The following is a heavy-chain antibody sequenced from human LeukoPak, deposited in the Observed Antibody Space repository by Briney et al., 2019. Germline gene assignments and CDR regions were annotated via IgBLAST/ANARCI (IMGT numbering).Heavy chain of an antibody. J-gene: IGHJ5*02. V-gene: IGHV4-38-2*02. CDR1: GYTISSDSY. Sequence: SETLSLTCTVSGYTISSDSYWGWIRQPPGKGLEWIGTISHSGTTYYSPSLKSRVTISIDTSENHFSLDLTSVTATDTAVYYCAKFGSTSGRGFDPWGQGTLVTVSS. D-gene: IGHD2-2*01. CDR2: ISHSGTT. CDR3: AKFGSTSGRGFDP.